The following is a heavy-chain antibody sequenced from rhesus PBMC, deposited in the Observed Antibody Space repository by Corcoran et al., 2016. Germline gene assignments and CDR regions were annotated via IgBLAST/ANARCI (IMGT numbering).Heavy chain of an antibody. J-gene: IGHJ6*01. D-gene: IGHD3-3*01. CDR2: TTGSGGST. V-gene: IGHV4-127*01. Sequence: QVQLQESGPGLVKPSETLSLTCAVSGYSISSGYGWSWVRQPPGKGLEWIGRTTGSGGSTGSTPSLTSRVTMSTDTSKNQFSLKVSSVTAADTAVYYCARDRGYNIWTGFIYGLDSWGQGVVVTVSS. CDR1: GYSISSGYG. CDR3: ARDRGYNIWTGFIYGLDS.